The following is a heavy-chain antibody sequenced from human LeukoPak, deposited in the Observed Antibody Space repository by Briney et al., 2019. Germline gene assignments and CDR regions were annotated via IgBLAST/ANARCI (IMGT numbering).Heavy chain of an antibody. Sequence: ASVKVSCKASGYTFTSYDINWVRQATGQGLEWMGWMNPNGGNTGYAQKFQGRLTISRDTSISTAYMELSSLSSEDTAVYYCVRRNFGSPRWFDPWGQGTLVTVSS. CDR2: MNPNGGNT. CDR3: VRRNFGSPRWFDP. V-gene: IGHV1-8*03. CDR1: GYTFTSYD. D-gene: IGHD1-7*01. J-gene: IGHJ5*02.